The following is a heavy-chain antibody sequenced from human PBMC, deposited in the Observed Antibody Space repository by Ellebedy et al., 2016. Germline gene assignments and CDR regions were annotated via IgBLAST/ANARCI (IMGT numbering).Heavy chain of an antibody. Sequence: GESLKISCAASGFTFSSYSMNWVRQAPGKGLEWVSSISSSSSYIYYADSVKGRFTISRDNAKNSLYLQMNSLRAEDTAVYYCARTEAGLFDYWGQGTLVTVSS. CDR3: ARTEAGLFDY. J-gene: IGHJ4*02. CDR1: GFTFSSYS. CDR2: ISSSSSYI. V-gene: IGHV3-21*01. D-gene: IGHD6-19*01.